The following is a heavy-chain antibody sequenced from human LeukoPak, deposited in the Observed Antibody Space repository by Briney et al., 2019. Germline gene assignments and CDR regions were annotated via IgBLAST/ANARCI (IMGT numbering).Heavy chain of an antibody. CDR2: ISGSGGST. Sequence: QPGGSLRLSCAASGFTFSSYAMSWVRQAPGKGLEWVSGISGSGGSTYYADSAKGRFTISRDNSKNTLYLQMNSLRAEDTAFYYCARGGAYCRGDCPLDAFDPWGQGTMVTVSS. J-gene: IGHJ3*01. CDR1: GFTFSSYA. D-gene: IGHD2-21*02. V-gene: IGHV3-23*01. CDR3: ARGGAYCRGDCPLDAFDP.